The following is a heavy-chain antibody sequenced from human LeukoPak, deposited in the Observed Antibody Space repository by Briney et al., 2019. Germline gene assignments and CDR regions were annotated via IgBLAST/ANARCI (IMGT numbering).Heavy chain of an antibody. CDR3: ARHGDGYNSYFDY. V-gene: IGHV4-30-2*01. CDR1: GGSISSGGYS. D-gene: IGHD5-24*01. CDR2: IYHSGST. J-gene: IGHJ4*02. Sequence: MPSQTLSLTCAVSGGSISSGGYSWSWIRQPPGKGLEWIGYIYHSGSTYYNPSLKSRVTISVDRSKNQFSLKLSSVTAADTAVYYCARHGDGYNSYFDYWGQGTLVTVSS.